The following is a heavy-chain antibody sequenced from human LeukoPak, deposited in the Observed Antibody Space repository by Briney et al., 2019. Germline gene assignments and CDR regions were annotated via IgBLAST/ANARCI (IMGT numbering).Heavy chain of an antibody. CDR1: GFTFSSYA. CDR3: AKVRSGWYYFDY. CDR2: ISGSGGST. D-gene: IGHD6-19*01. Sequence: GVSLRLSCAASGFTFSSYAMSWVRQAPGKGLEWVSAISGSGGSTYYADSVKGRLTISRDNSKNTLYLQMNSLRAEDTAVYYCAKVRSGWYYFDYWGQGTLVTVSS. V-gene: IGHV3-23*01. J-gene: IGHJ4*02.